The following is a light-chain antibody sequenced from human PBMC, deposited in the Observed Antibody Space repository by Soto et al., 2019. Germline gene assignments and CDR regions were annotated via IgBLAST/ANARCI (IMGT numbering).Light chain of an antibody. CDR2: KAS. V-gene: IGKV1-5*03. CDR3: QQYNSYPWT. Sequence: DIQMTQSPSTLSASVGDRVTITCRASQSIGSWLAWNQQKPGRAPKLLIYKASSLESGVPSRFSGSGSGTEFTLTISSLQPDDFGTYFCQQYNSYPWTFGQGTKVEIK. J-gene: IGKJ1*01. CDR1: QSIGSW.